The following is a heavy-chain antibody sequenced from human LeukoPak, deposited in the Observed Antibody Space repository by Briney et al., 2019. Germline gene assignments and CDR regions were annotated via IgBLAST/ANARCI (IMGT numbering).Heavy chain of an antibody. CDR3: ARSFDY. Sequence: GGSLRLSCAASGFTFSSYAMSWVRQAPGKGLEWVSTISASGGTTYYADSVKGRFTISRDNAKNSLYLQMNSLRAEDTAVYYCARSFDYWGQGTLVTVSS. CDR1: GFTFSSYA. J-gene: IGHJ4*02. D-gene: IGHD3-10*01. CDR2: ISASGGTT. V-gene: IGHV3-23*01.